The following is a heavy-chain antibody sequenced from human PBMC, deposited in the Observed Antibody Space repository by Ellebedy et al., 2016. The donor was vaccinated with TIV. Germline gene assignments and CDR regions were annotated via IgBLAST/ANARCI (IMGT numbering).Heavy chain of an antibody. V-gene: IGHV3-48*04. CDR2: ISSSSGTV. J-gene: IGHJ5*02. CDR1: GFTFSSYS. CDR3: ARALGDTTMVDTNWFDP. D-gene: IGHD5-18*01. Sequence: GGSLRLSCAASGFTFSSYSMNWVRQAPGKGLEWVSYISSSSGTVYYADSVKGRFTISRDNAKNSLYLQMNSLRAEDTAVYYCARALGDTTMVDTNWFDPWGQGTLVTVSS.